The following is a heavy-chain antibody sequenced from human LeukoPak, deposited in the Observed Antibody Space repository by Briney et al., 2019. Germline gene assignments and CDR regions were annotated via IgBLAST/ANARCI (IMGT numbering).Heavy chain of an antibody. CDR1: GFTFSSYN. V-gene: IGHV3-21*01. CDR2: ISSSSSYI. CDR3: ARAPAMILRPNYMDV. J-gene: IGHJ6*03. Sequence: GGSLRLSCAASGFTFSSYNMNWVRQAPGKGLEWVSSISSSSSYIYYADSMKGRFTISRDDAKSSLYLQMNSLRAEDTAVYYCARAPAMILRPNYMDVWGKGTTVTVSS. D-gene: IGHD3-3*01.